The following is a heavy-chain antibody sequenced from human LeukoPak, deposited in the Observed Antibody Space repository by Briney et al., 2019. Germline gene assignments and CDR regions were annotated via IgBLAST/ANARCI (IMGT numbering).Heavy chain of an antibody. CDR3: ARGHRCGVLMVYDNWFDP. J-gene: IGHJ5*02. CDR1: GGSLSGYY. CDR2: INHSGST. D-gene: IGHD2-8*01. V-gene: IGHV4-34*01. Sequence: SETLSLTCAVYGGSLSGYYWSWIRQPPGKGLEWIGEINHSGSTNYNPSLKSRVTISVDTSKNQFSLKLSSVTAAYTAVYYCARGHRCGVLMVYDNWFDPWGKGTLVTVSS.